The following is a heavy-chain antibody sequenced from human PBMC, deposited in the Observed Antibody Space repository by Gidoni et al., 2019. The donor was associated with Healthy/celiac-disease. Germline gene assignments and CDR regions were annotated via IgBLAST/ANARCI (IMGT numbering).Heavy chain of an antibody. J-gene: IGHJ4*02. Sequence: QVQLQQWGAGLLKPSETLSLTGAVYGGYLSGYYWSWIREPPGTVLEWSGEIKHSGSTNYNPPLKCRVTISVDTSKNQFSLKLSSVTAADTAVYYCARGKNTIFGVVIPFDYWGQGTLVTVSS. CDR3: ARGKNTIFGVVIPFDY. CDR1: GGYLSGYY. D-gene: IGHD3-3*01. CDR2: IKHSGST. V-gene: IGHV4-34*01.